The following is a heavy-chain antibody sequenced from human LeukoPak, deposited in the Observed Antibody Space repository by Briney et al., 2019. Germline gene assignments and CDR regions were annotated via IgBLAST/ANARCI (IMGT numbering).Heavy chain of an antibody. Sequence: SQTLSLTCTVSGGSISSGGYYWSWLRQHPGKGLEWIGYIYYSGSTYYNPSLKSRVTISVDTSKNQFSLKLSSVTAADTAVYYCASRSSSSSFDYWGQGTLVTVSS. CDR2: IYYSGST. D-gene: IGHD6-6*01. V-gene: IGHV4-31*03. CDR1: GGSISSGGYY. CDR3: ASRSSSSSFDY. J-gene: IGHJ4*02.